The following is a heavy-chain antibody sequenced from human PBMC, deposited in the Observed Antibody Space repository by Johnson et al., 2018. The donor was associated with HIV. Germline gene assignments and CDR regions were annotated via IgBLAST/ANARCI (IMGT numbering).Heavy chain of an antibody. CDR1: GFTFSSYG. CDR3: AKAQGSGSSRDAFYI. V-gene: IGHV3-33*06. CDR2: IWYDVSNK. Sequence: QVQLVESGGGVVQPGRSLRLSCAASGFTFSSYGMHWVRQAPGKGLEWVAVIWYDVSNKYYADYVKGRFTISRDNSKNTLYLQMNSLRAEDTAVYYCAKAQGSGSSRDAFYIWGQGKMVTVSS. D-gene: IGHD1-26*01. J-gene: IGHJ3*02.